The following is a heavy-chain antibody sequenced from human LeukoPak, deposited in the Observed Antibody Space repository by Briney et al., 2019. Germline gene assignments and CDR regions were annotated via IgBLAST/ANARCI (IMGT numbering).Heavy chain of an antibody. D-gene: IGHD3-9*01. V-gene: IGHV3-7*01. Sequence: GGSLRLSCAASGFTFSSHWMSWVRQAPGKGVEGVANIKQVGSEKYYVDSVKGRFTISRDNAKNSLYLQMNSLRAEDTAVYHCARDLRYFDWLPDAFDIWGQGTMVTVSS. J-gene: IGHJ3*02. CDR1: GFTFSSHW. CDR2: IKQVGSEK. CDR3: ARDLRYFDWLPDAFDI.